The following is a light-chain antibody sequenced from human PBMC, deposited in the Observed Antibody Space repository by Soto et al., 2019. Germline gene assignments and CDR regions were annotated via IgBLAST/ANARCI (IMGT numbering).Light chain of an antibody. CDR1: QTISNNY. J-gene: IGKJ1*01. CDR3: QQYGTSPRT. Sequence: IVLTQSPGTLSLSPGEGATLSCRASQTISNNYLAWYQHKPGQAPRLLNYAASTRATAIPDRFSGSGSGADFTLTVHRLEPEVFAIYYCQQYGTSPRTFVLATKVDI. CDR2: AAS. V-gene: IGKV3-20*01.